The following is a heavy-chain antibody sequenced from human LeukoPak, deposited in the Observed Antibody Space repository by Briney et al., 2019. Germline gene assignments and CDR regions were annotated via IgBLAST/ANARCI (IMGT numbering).Heavy chain of an antibody. CDR3: ARDLTVGDIFSDS. Sequence: GGSLRLSCAAPGFTLSDYYMNWIRQPPGKGLRGVSYMRRSGSHTSYAASGKGRLTISRDAAKNSLYQQMDCKGAEHTGVYYGARDLTVGDIFSDSWGQGTLVTVSS. D-gene: IGHD3-9*01. J-gene: IGHJ4*02. CDR2: MRRSGSHT. CDR1: GFTLSDYY. V-gene: IGHV3-11*06.